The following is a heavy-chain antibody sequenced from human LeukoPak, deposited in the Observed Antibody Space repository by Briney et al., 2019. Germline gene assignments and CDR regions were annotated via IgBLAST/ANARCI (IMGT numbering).Heavy chain of an antibody. CDR1: GGSISSYY. Sequence: SETLSLTCTVSGGSISSYYWSWIRQPPGKGLEWIGYIYYSGSTNYNPSLKSRVTISVDTSKNQFSLKLSSVTAADTAVYYCARDGAYGGYVSYWGQGTLVTVSS. V-gene: IGHV4-59*12. CDR3: ARDGAYGGYVSY. CDR2: IYYSGST. J-gene: IGHJ4*02. D-gene: IGHD4-17*01.